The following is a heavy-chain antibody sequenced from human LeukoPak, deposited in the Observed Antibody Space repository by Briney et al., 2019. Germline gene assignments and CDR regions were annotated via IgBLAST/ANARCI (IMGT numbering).Heavy chain of an antibody. CDR1: GFTVSSYY. CDR2: IYSGGST. Sequence: GGSLRLSCVASGFTVSSYYVSWVRPAPGKGLEWVSVIYSGGSTYYADSVEGRFTVSRDNPKNTLYLEMKSLRADDTAVYYCARDLHPRLTGYFDYWGQGTVVTVSS. J-gene: IGHJ4*02. V-gene: IGHV3-53*01. D-gene: IGHD3-16*01. CDR3: ARDLHPRLTGYFDY.